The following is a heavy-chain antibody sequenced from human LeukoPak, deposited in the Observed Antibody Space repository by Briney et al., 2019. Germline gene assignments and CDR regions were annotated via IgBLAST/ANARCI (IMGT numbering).Heavy chain of an antibody. CDR2: FDPEDGET. CDR1: GYTLTELS. J-gene: IGHJ4*02. V-gene: IGHV1-24*01. CDR3: VGTADYYDSSGYHPF. Sequence: ASVKVSCKVSGYTLTELSMHWVRQDPGKGLEWMGGFDPEDGETIYAQKFQGRVTMTEDTSTDTAYMELSSLRSEDTAVYYCVGTADYYDSSGYHPFWGQGTLVTVSS. D-gene: IGHD3-22*01.